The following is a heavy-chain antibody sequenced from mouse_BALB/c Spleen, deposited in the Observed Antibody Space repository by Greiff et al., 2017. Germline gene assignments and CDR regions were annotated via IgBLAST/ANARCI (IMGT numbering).Heavy chain of an antibody. CDR1: GFTFSNYW. CDR3: TGVRLFYYAMDY. J-gene: IGHJ4*01. CDR2: IRLKSNNYAT. D-gene: IGHD2-14*01. Sequence: EVKVEESGGGLVQPGGSMKLSCVASGFTFSNYWMNWVRQSPEKGLEWVAEIRLKSNNYATHYAESVKGRFTISRDDSKSSVYLQMNNLRAEDTGIYYCTGVRLFYYAMDYWGQGTSVTVSS. V-gene: IGHV6-6*02.